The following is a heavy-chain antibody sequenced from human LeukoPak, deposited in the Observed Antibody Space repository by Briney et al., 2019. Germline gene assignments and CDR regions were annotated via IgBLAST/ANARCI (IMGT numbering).Heavy chain of an antibody. CDR1: HGSVSSGTYY. J-gene: IGHJ5*02. CDR2: VSYSGST. V-gene: IGHV4-61*01. D-gene: IGHD4-11*01. CDR3: ARETTPNSFAP. Sequence: KASETLSLTCTVSHGSVSSGTYYWSWIRQPPGKGLEWIGYVSYSGSTNYNPSLKSRVTISLDTSKNQFSLKVNSVTAADTAVYYCARETTPNSFAPWGQGTLVTVS.